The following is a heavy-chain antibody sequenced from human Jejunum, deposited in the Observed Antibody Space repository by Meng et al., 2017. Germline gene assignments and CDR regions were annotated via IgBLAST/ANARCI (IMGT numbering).Heavy chain of an antibody. CDR2: IKSDGST. CDR3: ARDRQDYVSGTYGMDV. J-gene: IGHJ6*02. Sequence: GESLKISCAASGFTFSDYWMHWVRQAPGKRLVWVSRIKSDGSTSYADSAKGRFTISRDNAKNTLYLQMSSLRDEDTAVYYCARDRQDYVSGTYGMDVWGQGTTVTVSS. V-gene: IGHV3-74*01. D-gene: IGHD3-10*01. CDR1: GFTFSDYW.